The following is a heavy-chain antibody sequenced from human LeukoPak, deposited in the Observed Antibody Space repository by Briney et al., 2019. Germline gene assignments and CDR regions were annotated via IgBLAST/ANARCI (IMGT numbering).Heavy chain of an antibody. CDR2: IYISGNT. D-gene: IGHD3-10*01. CDR1: GGSISSYH. J-gene: IGHJ4*02. V-gene: IGHV4-4*07. CDR3: ARDRADQGVIIPFDS. Sequence: PSETLSLTCTVSGGSISSYHWSWIRKPAGKGLEWIGRIYISGNTNFNPSLKSRLTMSVDTSKNQVSLKMRSVTAADTAVYYCARDRADQGVIIPFDSWGQGTLVTVSS.